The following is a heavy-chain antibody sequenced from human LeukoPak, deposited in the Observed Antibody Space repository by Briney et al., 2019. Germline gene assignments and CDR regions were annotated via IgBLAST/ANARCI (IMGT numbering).Heavy chain of an antibody. CDR3: ARDSFYTGYDRGFGY. D-gene: IGHD5-12*01. V-gene: IGHV3-7*01. J-gene: IGHJ4*02. CDR2: IKQDGSEK. CDR1: GFTFSSYW. Sequence: GGSLRLSCAASGFTFSSYWMSWVRQAPGKGLEWVANIKQDGSEKYYVDSVKGRFTISRDNSKNTLYLQMGSLRGDDTAVYYCARDSFYTGYDRGFGYWGQGTLVTVSS.